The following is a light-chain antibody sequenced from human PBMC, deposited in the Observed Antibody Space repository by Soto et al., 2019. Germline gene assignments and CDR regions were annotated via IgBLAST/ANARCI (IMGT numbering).Light chain of an antibody. CDR2: GAS. CDR3: QQYDGWRYT. V-gene: IGKV3-15*01. CDR1: QSVSRT. Sequence: EIVMTQSPASRSVSPGERATLSCRASQSVSRTLAWYQQKPGQAPRLLIYGASTRATGIPARFSGRGSGTDFTLTISSLQSEDFAVYYCQQYDGWRYTSGQGTKVDIK. J-gene: IGKJ2*01.